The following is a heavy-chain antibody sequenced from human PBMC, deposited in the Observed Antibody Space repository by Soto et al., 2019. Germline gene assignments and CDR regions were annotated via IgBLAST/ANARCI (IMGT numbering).Heavy chain of an antibody. CDR1: GGSISGYF. Sequence: QLQLQESGPGLVKPSETLSLICTVSGGSISGYFWSWVRQPAGKGLEWIGRIYSAGSTNYNPSLKSRVTMSVDTSQNPFSLKLTSVTAADTAMYYCVRGDVFDIWGRGTVVTVSS. V-gene: IGHV4-4*07. CDR2: IYSAGST. CDR3: VRGDVFDI. J-gene: IGHJ3*02. D-gene: IGHD3-16*01.